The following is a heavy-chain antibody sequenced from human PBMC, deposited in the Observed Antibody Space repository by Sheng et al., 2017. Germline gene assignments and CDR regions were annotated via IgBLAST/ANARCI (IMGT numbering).Heavy chain of an antibody. D-gene: IGHD6-6*01. J-gene: IGHJ6*03. CDR3: ARSAYSSSPTLSDYMDV. CDR1: GGTFSSYT. CDR2: IIPILGIA. Sequence: QVQLVQSGAEVKKPGSSVKVSCKASGGTFSSYTISWVRQAPGQGLEWMGRIIPILGIANYAQKFQGRVTITADKSTSTAYMELSSLRSEDTAVYYCARSAYSSSPTLSDYMDVWGKGTTVTVSS. V-gene: IGHV1-69*02.